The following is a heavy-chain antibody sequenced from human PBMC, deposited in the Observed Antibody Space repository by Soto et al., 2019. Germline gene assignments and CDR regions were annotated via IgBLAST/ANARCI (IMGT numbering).Heavy chain of an antibody. CDR1: GDSVSSGGYY. CDR2: IYYRGNT. D-gene: IGHD1-26*01. V-gene: IGHV4-31*01. J-gene: IGHJ6*01. CDR3: ARERELLGSGIDV. Sequence: QVQVQESGPGLVKPSQTLSLTCNVSGDSVSSGGYYWSWIRQHPGKGLEWIGYIYYRGNTYYNPSLKSLVTISLDTSKNHVSLKMNSVTAADSAVYYCARERELLGSGIDVWGQGTTVTFSS.